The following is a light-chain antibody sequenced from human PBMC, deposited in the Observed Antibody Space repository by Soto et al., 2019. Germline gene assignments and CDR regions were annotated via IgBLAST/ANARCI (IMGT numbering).Light chain of an antibody. CDR1: QNVGTS. CDR3: QQYTNWPPFT. V-gene: IGKV3-15*01. CDR2: GAS. J-gene: IGKJ2*01. Sequence: ELVLTQSPATLSVSPGEGASLSCRASQNVGTSLAWYQHKPGQAPRLLIYGASTRAAGVPARFSGSASRTEYTLTITSLQSEDSALYYCQQYTNWPPFTFGQGTRLEIK.